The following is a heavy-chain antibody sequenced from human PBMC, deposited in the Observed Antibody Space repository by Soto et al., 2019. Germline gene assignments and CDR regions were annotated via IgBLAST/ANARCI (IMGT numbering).Heavy chain of an antibody. CDR3: AREATGKKGAACDI. D-gene: IGHD1-1*01. J-gene: IGHJ3*02. V-gene: IGHV3-13*01. CDR2: IGATGDT. CDR1: GFTFSSFD. Sequence: EVQLVESGGGLVQPGGSLRLSCAASGFTFSSFDMHWVRQVTGKGLEWVSAIGATGDTYYPDSVKGRFTLSRENAKNSLFLQMNNLRVGDTAIYYCAREATGKKGAACDIWGQGTIVTVSS.